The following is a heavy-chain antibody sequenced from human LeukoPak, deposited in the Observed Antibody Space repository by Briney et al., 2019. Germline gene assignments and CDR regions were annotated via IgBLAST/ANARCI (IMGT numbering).Heavy chain of an antibody. CDR3: ARRLSPGGRCYYYYYYMDV. Sequence: SETLSLTCTVSGGSISSYYWSWIRQPPGKGLEWIGYIYTSGSTNYNPSLKSRVTISVDTSKNQFSLKLSSVTAADTAVYYCARRLSPGGRCYYYYYYMDVWGKGTTVTVSS. D-gene: IGHD3-10*01. CDR1: GGSISSYY. J-gene: IGHJ6*03. CDR2: IYTSGST. V-gene: IGHV4-4*09.